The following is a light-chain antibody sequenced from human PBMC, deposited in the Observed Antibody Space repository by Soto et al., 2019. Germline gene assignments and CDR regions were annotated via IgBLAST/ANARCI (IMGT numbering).Light chain of an antibody. CDR1: SSDIGGYNY. CDR3: SSYTSMSTIHV. CDR2: EVT. V-gene: IGLV2-14*01. J-gene: IGLJ1*01. Sequence: QSALTQPASVSGSPGQSITVSCTGTSSDIGGYNYVSWYQQHPGKAPKLMVYEVTNRPSGVSDRFSGSKSGNTASLTISGLQADKEGYYYCSSYTSMSTIHVFGTGTKLTVL.